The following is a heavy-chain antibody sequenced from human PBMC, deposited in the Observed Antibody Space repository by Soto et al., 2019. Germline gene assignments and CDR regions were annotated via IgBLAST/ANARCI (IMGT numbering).Heavy chain of an antibody. CDR1: GSTFSSYG. D-gene: IGHD3-10*01. CDR2: ISYDGSNK. J-gene: IGHJ4*02. CDR3: AKDYNEYDPPRDY. V-gene: IGHV3-30*18. Sequence: GGSLRLSCAASGSTFSSYGMHWVRQAPGKGLEWVSVISYDGSNKYYADPVKGRFTISRDNSKNTLYLQMNGLRAEDTAVYYCAKDYNEYDPPRDYRGQGTLVTVSS.